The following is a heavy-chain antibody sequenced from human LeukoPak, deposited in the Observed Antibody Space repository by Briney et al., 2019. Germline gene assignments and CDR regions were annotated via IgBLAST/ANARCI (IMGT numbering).Heavy chain of an antibody. Sequence: SETLSLTCTVSGGSISSYYWSWIRQPPGKGLEWIGYIYYSGSTNYNPSLKSRVTISVDTSKNQFSLKLSSVTAADTAVYYCAGASSPETYYYYYYMDVWGKGTTVTVSS. D-gene: IGHD6-6*01. CDR3: AGASSPETYYYYYYMDV. CDR1: GGSISSYY. CDR2: IYYSGST. J-gene: IGHJ6*03. V-gene: IGHV4-59*01.